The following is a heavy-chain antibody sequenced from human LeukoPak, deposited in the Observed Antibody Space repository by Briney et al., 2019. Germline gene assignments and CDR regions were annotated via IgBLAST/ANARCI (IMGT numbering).Heavy chain of an antibody. V-gene: IGHV4-59*01. CDR2: VFYSGST. CDR3: ARAGGYCSSTRCYNWFDP. CDR1: GGSISSYY. J-gene: IGHJ5*02. Sequence: PSETLSLTCTVSGGSISSYYWSWIRQPPGKGLEWIGHVFYSGSTNYNPSLRSRVTLSVDTSKNQFSLKLTSVTAADTAVYYCARAGGYCSSTRCYNWFDPWGQGTLVTVSS. D-gene: IGHD2-2*01.